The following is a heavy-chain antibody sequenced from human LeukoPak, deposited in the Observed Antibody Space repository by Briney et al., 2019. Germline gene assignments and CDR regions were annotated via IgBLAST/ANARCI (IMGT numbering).Heavy chain of an antibody. D-gene: IGHD2-2*01. CDR3: CAYQLSPRDYYYYMDV. J-gene: IGHJ6*03. CDR1: GYTFTSYG. CDR2: ISAYNGNT. V-gene: IGHV1-18*01. Sequence: GASVKVSCKASGYTFTSYGISWVRQAPGQGLEWMGWISAYNGNTNYAQKLQGRVTMTTDTSTSTAYMELRSLRSEDTAVYYCCAYQLSPRDYYYYMDVWGKGTTVTVSS.